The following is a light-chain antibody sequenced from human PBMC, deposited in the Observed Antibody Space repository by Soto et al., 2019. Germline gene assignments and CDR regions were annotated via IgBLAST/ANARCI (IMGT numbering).Light chain of an antibody. V-gene: IGKV3-20*01. Sequence: EMEMTQSPGTLSLSPGDRATLSCRASQTVNSSYLAWYQRKAGEPARLIIYPATSRATGIPDRFSSSGSWAYFTPTTSSLAPGAVAEDYCQQYGCSLNFGGGTMVEV. CDR3: QQYGCSLN. CDR2: PAT. CDR1: QTVNSSY. J-gene: IGKJ4*01.